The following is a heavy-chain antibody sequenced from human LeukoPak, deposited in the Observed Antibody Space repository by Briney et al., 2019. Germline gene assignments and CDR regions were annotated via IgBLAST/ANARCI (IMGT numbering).Heavy chain of an antibody. CDR1: GFTFNSYW. D-gene: IGHD5-12*01. V-gene: IGHV3-7*03. J-gene: IGHJ5*02. CDR2: IKQDGSEK. CDR3: ARGPVDSLNWFDP. Sequence: GGSLRLSCVASGFTFNSYWMSWVRQAPGKGLEWVANIKQDGSEKYYVDSVKGRFTISRDNAKNSLYLQMNSLRAEDTAVYYCARGPVDSLNWFDPWGQGTLVTVSS.